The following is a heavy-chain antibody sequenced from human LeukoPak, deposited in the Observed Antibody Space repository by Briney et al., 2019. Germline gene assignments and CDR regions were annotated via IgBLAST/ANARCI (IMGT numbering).Heavy chain of an antibody. V-gene: IGHV4-39*01. D-gene: IGHD1-26*01. J-gene: IGHJ4*02. CDR1: GGSISSRSCC. Sequence: SETLSLTCTVSGGSISSRSCCWGWIRQPPGKGLEWIGTIYYGGSTSYNPSLKSRVTISVDTSKNQFSLRLSSVTAADTAVYYCARQVYSGTHYFDYWGQGTLVTVSS. CDR3: ARQVYSGTHYFDY. CDR2: IYYGGST.